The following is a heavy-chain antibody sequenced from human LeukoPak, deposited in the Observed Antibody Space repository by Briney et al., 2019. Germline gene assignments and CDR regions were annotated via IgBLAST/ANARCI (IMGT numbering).Heavy chain of an antibody. D-gene: IGHD3-22*01. J-gene: IGHJ4*02. CDR3: ARDFYDSSGYYYDY. CDR1: GFTFSSYE. Sequence: GGSLRLSCAASGFTFSSYEMNGARQAPGKAREGVSYISSSGSTIYYADSVKGRFTIYRDNSKGTLYLQMNSLGAEDTALYYCARDFYDSSGYYYDYWGQGTLVTVSS. CDR2: ISSSGSTI. V-gene: IGHV3-48*03.